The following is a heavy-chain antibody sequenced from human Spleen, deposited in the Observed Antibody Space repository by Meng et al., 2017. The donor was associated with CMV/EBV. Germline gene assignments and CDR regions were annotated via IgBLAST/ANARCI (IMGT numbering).Heavy chain of an antibody. J-gene: IGHJ4*02. CDR2: IYYSGTT. CDR3: AREAGGYCSSTSCYPADY. CDR1: GGSISSSSYY. V-gene: IGHV4-39*07. D-gene: IGHD2-2*01. Sequence: GSLRLSCTVSGGSISSSSYYWAWIRQPPGKGLEWNGSIYYSGTTYYNPTLKSRVTISVDTSKNQFSLKLSTVTAADTTVYYCAREAGGYCSSTSCYPADYWGQETLVTVSS.